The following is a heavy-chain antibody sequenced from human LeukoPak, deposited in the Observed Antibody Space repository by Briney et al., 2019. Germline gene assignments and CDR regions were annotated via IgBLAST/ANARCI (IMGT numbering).Heavy chain of an antibody. CDR3: AKGVGDGYNGGFEY. D-gene: IGHD5-24*01. Sequence: PGGSLRLSCAASGFTFSSYSMNWVRQAPGKGLEWVSSISSSSSYIYYADSVKGRFTISRDNAKNSLYLQMNSLRAEDTAVYYCAKGVGDGYNGGFEYWGQGTLVTVSS. V-gene: IGHV3-21*01. CDR2: ISSSSSYI. J-gene: IGHJ4*02. CDR1: GFTFSSYS.